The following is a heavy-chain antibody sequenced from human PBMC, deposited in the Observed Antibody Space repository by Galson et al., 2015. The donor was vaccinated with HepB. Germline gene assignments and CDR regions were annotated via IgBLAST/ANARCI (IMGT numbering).Heavy chain of an antibody. CDR1: GVTISGGQYY. J-gene: IGHJ3*02. CDR3: ARPLVLNGRFYPGVGPFHI. CDR2: IYFGGRT. Sequence: LSLTCAVSGVTISGGQYYWGWIRQSPIKGLEWIGSIYFGGRTYFSPSFQSRVAMSVDTSKNQLSLTLTSVTAADTAVYYCARPLVLNGRFYPGVGPFHIWGQGTMVTVS. V-gene: IGHV4-39*01. D-gene: IGHD1-26*01.